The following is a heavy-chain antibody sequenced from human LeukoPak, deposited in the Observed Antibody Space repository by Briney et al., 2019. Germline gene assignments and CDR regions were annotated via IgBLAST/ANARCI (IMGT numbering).Heavy chain of an antibody. CDR1: GGSISSYY. Sequence: SETLSLTCTVSGGSISSYYWSWIRQPPGKGLEWIGYIYYSGSTNYNPSLKSRVTISVDTSKNQFSLKLSSVTAADTAVYYCARDYWEVAATWGVYYYYMDVWGKGTTVTVS. CDR2: IYYSGST. J-gene: IGHJ6*03. CDR3: ARDYWEVAATWGVYYYYMDV. D-gene: IGHD2-15*01. V-gene: IGHV4-59*01.